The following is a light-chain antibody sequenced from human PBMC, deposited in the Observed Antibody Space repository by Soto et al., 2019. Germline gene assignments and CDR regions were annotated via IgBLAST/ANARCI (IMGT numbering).Light chain of an antibody. CDR3: QSYDSSHVV. CDR2: GNS. CDR1: SSNIGAGYD. Sequence: QSVLTQPPSVSGAPGQRVTISCTGSSSNIGAGYDVHWYQQLPGTAPKHLIYGNSNRPSGVPDRFSGSKSGNSASLAITGLQAEDEADYYCQSYDSSHVVFGGGTKVTVL. J-gene: IGLJ2*01. V-gene: IGLV1-40*01.